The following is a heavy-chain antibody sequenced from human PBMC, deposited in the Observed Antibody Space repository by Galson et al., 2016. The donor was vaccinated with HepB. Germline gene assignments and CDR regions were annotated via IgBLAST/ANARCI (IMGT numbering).Heavy chain of an antibody. CDR1: GFYFSRHW. Sequence: SLRLSCASSGFYFSRHWMTWVRQVPGKGLEWVANINQDGSDRNYLDSVRGRFTISRDNAKNSLYLQMNSLSAEDTAIYYCAKDHDRGWSYDYWGQGTLVTVSS. D-gene: IGHD2-15*01. V-gene: IGHV3-7*03. CDR3: AKDHDRGWSYDY. CDR2: INQDGSDR. J-gene: IGHJ4*02.